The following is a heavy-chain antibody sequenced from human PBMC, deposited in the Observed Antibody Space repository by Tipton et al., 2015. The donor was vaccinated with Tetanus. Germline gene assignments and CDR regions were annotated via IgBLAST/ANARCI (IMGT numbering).Heavy chain of an antibody. CDR3: ARDKAPPSSWYFDL. CDR1: GFTFSDYA. CDR2: VSSRSSNI. J-gene: IGHJ2*01. Sequence: SLRLSCAASGFTFSDYAMHWVRQAPGKGLQWVSGVSSRSSNIYYLDSVKGRFTISRDNSANTLYLQMNSLKDEDTAVYYCARDKAPPSSWYFDLWGRGTLVTVSS. D-gene: IGHD3-10*01. V-gene: IGHV3-23*01.